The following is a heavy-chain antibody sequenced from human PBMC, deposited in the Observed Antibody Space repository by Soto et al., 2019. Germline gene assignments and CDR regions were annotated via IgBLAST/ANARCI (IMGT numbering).Heavy chain of an antibody. CDR2: ISSSSSTI. D-gene: IGHD3-22*01. V-gene: IGHV3-48*01. Sequence: AGSLRLPCAASGFTFSTYSMNWVRQAPGKGLEWVSYISSSSSTIFYTDSVKGRFTVSRDNAKNSLYLQMNSLRAEDTAVYYCASPTYYYDSSGPPAYWGQGTLVTV. CDR1: GFTFSTYS. J-gene: IGHJ4*02. CDR3: ASPTYYYDSSGPPAY.